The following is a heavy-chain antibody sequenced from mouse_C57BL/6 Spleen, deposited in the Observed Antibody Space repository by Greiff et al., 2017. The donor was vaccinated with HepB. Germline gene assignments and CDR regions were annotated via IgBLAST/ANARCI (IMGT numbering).Heavy chain of an antibody. CDR2: IDPSDSYT. V-gene: IGHV1-69*01. CDR3: ARQLPHAMDY. Sequence: QVQLQQPGAELVMPGASVKLSCKASGYTFTSYWMHWVKQSPGQGLEWIGEIDPSDSYTNYNQKFKGKSTLTVDKSSSTAYMQLSSLTSEDSAVYYCARQLPHAMDYWGQGTSVTVSS. CDR1: GYTFTSYW. J-gene: IGHJ4*01. D-gene: IGHD5-5*01.